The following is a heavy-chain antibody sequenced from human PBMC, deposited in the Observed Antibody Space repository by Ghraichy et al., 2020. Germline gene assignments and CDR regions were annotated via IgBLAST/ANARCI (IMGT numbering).Heavy chain of an antibody. CDR1: GFTFSSYA. CDR2: ISGSGGST. V-gene: IGHV3-23*01. J-gene: IGHJ4*02. Sequence: EGSLRLSCAASGFTFSSYAMSWVRQAPGKGLEWVSAISGSGGSTYYADSVKGRFTISRDNSKNTQYLQMNSLRAEDTAVYYCAKDRYSSIWNYFDYWGQGTLVTVSS. CDR3: AKDRYSSIWNYFDY. D-gene: IGHD6-13*01.